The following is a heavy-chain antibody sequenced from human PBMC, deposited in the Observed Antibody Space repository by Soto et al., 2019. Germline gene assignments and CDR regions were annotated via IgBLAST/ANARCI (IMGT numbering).Heavy chain of an antibody. CDR3: AKSLFGGPDI. D-gene: IGHD2-15*01. J-gene: IGHJ3*02. CDR2: ISGGGGDT. V-gene: IGHV3-23*01. Sequence: EVQLLESGGGLVQPGGSLRLSCAASRFTFSTYAMSWVRQAPGKGLEWVSGISGGGGDTSYADSVRGRFTCSRDNSKNTLYLQMNSPRAEDTALYYCAKSLFGGPDIWGQGTMVTVSS. CDR1: RFTFSTYA.